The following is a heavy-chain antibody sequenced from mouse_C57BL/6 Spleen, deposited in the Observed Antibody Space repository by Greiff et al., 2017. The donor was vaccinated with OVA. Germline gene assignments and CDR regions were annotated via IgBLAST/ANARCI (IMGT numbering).Heavy chain of an antibody. J-gene: IGHJ2*01. D-gene: IGHD1-1*01. V-gene: IGHV6-3*01. CDR2: IRLKSDNYAT. CDR3: TITTVVAYYFDY. CDR1: GFTFSNYW. Sequence: EVMLVESGGGLVQPGGSMKLSCVASGFTFSNYWMNWVRQSPEKGLEWVAQIRLKSDNYATHYAESVKGRFTISRDDSKSSVYLQMNNLRAEDTGIYYCTITTVVAYYFDYWGQGTTLTVSS.